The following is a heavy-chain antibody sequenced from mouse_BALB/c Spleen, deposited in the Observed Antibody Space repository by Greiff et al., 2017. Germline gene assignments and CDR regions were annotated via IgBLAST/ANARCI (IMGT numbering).Heavy chain of an antibody. CDR1: GFTFSSYG. D-gene: IGHD1-1*01. CDR2: ISSGGSYT. CDR3: VRQDYGYAMDY. J-gene: IGHJ4*01. V-gene: IGHV5-6*01. Sequence: EVHLVESGGDLVKPGGSLKLSCAASGFTFSSYGMSWVRQTPDKRLEWVATISSGGSYTYYPDSVKGRFTISRDNAKNTLYLQMSSLKSEDTAMYYCVRQDYGYAMDYWGQGTSVTVSS.